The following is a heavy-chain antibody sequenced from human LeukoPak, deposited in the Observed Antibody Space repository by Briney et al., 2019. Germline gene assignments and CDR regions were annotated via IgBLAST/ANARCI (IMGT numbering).Heavy chain of an antibody. CDR2: INHSGST. D-gene: IGHD1-26*01. V-gene: IGHV4-34*01. J-gene: IGHJ6*03. CDR1: GGSFSGYY. Sequence: SETLSLTCAVYGGSFSGYYWSWIRQPPGKGLEWIGEINHSGSTNYNPSLKSRVTISVDTSKNQFSLKLSSVTAADTAVYYCARGGVGAPSHYYYYMDVWGKGTTVTISS. CDR3: ARGGVGAPSHYYYYMDV.